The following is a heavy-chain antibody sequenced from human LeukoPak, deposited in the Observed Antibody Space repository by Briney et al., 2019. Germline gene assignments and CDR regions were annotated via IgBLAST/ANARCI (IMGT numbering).Heavy chain of an antibody. Sequence: GGSLRLSCAASGFTFSSYWMSWVRQAPGKGLEWVSFISSGSGHIYYADSLQGRFTISRDNAKNSLYLQMNSLRAEDTAVYYCAREPNYSHYFMDVWGKGTTVTVSS. CDR1: GFTFSSYW. J-gene: IGHJ6*03. CDR2: ISSGSGHI. CDR3: AREPNYSHYFMDV. D-gene: IGHD4-11*01. V-gene: IGHV3-21*01.